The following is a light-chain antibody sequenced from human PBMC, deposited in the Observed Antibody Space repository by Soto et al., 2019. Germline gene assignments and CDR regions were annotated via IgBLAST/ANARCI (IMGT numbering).Light chain of an antibody. V-gene: IGKV3-15*01. CDR1: QSVAYN. CDR2: GAS. CDR3: QQYNDWPPYT. Sequence: EILMTQSPVTLSVSPGESATLSCRASQSVAYNLAWYQQKPGQAPRLLIYGASTRATDIPARFSGSGFGTEFTLTINSLQSEDFAVYYCQQYNDWPPYTLGQGTKLDIK. J-gene: IGKJ2*01.